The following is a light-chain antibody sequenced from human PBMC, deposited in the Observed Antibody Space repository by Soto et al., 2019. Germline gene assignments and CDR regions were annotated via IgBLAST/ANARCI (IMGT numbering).Light chain of an antibody. CDR1: QIISISK. CDR2: GVS. V-gene: IGKV3-15*01. CDR3: PQYDYWPRT. J-gene: IGKJ1*01. Sequence: EVVMTQSPATLSVSPWESATLSCMASQIISISKLALYQHNPGQAPRLLLYGVSNRATGIPARFSGSESGTEFTLTTGSLQSEDFAVYYCPQYDYWPRTFGQGTKV.